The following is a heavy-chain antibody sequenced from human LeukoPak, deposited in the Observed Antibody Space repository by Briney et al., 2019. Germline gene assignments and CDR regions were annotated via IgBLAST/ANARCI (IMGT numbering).Heavy chain of an antibody. CDR2: IYDSGIT. V-gene: IGHV4-4*09. CDR3: AGRGHRYSRD. Sequence: PSETLSLTCTVSGDSVTSGYWSWIRKPPGKALEWIGYIYDSGITDYNPFLKSRLTISVDTSNSQFSLNLSSVTAADTAVYYCAGRGHRYSRDWGQGILVTVSS. D-gene: IGHD2-15*01. CDR1: GDSVTSGY. J-gene: IGHJ1*01.